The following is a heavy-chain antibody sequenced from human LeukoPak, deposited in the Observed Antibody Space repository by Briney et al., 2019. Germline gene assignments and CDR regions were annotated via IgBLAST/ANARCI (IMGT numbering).Heavy chain of an antibody. V-gene: IGHV3-23*01. J-gene: IGHJ4*02. D-gene: IGHD3-9*01. CDR2: ISGSGGST. Sequence: GGSLRLSCAASRFTFSSYAMSWVRQAPGKGLEWVSGISGSGGSTSYADSVKGRFTISRDNSKDTPYLRMNTLRAEDTAVYYCARDRYFDWLLRPGYFDYWGQGTLVTVSS. CDR3: ARDRYFDWLLRPGYFDY. CDR1: RFTFSSYA.